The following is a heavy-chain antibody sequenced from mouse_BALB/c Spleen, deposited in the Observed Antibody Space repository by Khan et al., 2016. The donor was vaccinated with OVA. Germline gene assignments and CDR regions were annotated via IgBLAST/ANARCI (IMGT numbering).Heavy chain of an antibody. Sequence: VQLKESGPGLVKPSQSLSLTCTVTGYSITSDYAWNWIRQFPGNKLEWMGYISSTGDTSYNPSLKSRISITRDTSKNQFFLQLKSVTTEDTATYYCARSLYYSYGYALDCWGRGTSVTVSS. D-gene: IGHD2-14*01. CDR2: ISSTGDT. CDR1: GYSITSDYA. CDR3: ARSLYYSYGYALDC. J-gene: IGHJ4*01. V-gene: IGHV3-2*02.